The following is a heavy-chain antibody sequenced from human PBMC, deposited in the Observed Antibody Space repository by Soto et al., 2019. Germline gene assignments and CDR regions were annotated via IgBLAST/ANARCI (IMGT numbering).Heavy chain of an antibody. D-gene: IGHD6-13*01. CDR3: ATPPSRSFDS. CDR1: GGTFSSYT. CDR2: IIPILGIA. Sequence: QVQLVQSGAEVKKPGSSVKVSCKASGGTFSSYTISWVRQAPGQGLEWMGRIIPILGIANYAQKFQGRVXIXXDKSTSTAYMELSSLRSEDTAVYYCATPPSRSFDSWGQGTLVTVSS. J-gene: IGHJ4*02. V-gene: IGHV1-69*02.